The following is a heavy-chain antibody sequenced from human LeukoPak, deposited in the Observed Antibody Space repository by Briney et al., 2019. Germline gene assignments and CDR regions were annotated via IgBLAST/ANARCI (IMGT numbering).Heavy chain of an antibody. CDR2: IYHRGST. CDR1: GGSISSYGYY. V-gene: IGHV4-39*07. D-gene: IGHD1-26*01. J-gene: IGHJ4*02. CDR3: ARDSGGYYFDY. Sequence: SETLSLTCTVSGGSISSYGYYWGWIRQPPGTGLEWIGTIYHRGSTYYNPSLKSRVTMSVDTSKNQLSLKLSSVTAADSAVYYCARDSGGYYFDYWGQGTLVTVSS.